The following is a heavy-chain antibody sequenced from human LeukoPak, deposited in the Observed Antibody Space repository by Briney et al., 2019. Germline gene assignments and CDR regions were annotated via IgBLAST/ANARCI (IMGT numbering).Heavy chain of an antibody. J-gene: IGHJ4*02. Sequence: PGRSLRLSCAASGFIFENYGMHWVRQAPGQGLQWVAVISYDGSTKYYGDSVKGRFTISRDNSKNTLYLQMNSLRAEDTAVYYCARDFPSEQLAPEDQYWGQGTLVTVSS. V-gene: IGHV3-30*03. D-gene: IGHD6-13*01. CDR2: ISYDGSTK. CDR3: ARDFPSEQLAPEDQY. CDR1: GFIFENYG.